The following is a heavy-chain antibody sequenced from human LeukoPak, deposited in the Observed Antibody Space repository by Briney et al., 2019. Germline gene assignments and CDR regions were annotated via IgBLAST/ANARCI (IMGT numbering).Heavy chain of an antibody. V-gene: IGHV3-73*01. Sequence: GGSLRLSCAASGFTFSGSPIHWVRQASGKGLEWVGRIRSKTNNYATAYTASVKGRFTISRDNAKNSLYLQMNSLKAEDTAIYYCAREVGTPQAFDIWGQGTMVTVSS. CDR1: GFTFSGSP. D-gene: IGHD1-26*01. CDR2: IRSKTNNYAT. CDR3: AREVGTPQAFDI. J-gene: IGHJ3*02.